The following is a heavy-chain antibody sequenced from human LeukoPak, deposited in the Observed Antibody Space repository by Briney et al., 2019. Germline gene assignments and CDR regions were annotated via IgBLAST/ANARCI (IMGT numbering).Heavy chain of an antibody. CDR1: GFTFSNAW. D-gene: IGHD5-18*01. CDR3: TTEYTFGADFLDY. CDR2: IKSETDGGTT. J-gene: IGHJ4*02. Sequence: GGSLRLTCAASGFTFSNAWMSWVRQAPGKGLEWVGHIKSETDGGTTDYAAPVKGRFTISRDDSRNTLYLQMNSLKSEDTAVYHCTTEYTFGADFLDYWGQGTLVTVSS. V-gene: IGHV3-15*01.